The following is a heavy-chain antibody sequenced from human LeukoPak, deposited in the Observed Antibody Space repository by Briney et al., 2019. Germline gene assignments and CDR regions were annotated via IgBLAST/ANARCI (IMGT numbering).Heavy chain of an antibody. CDR1: GFTFSRYS. CDR2: ISNNGGST. J-gene: IGHJ4*02. CDR3: ARTSIAAREADY. D-gene: IGHD6-6*01. Sequence: TGGSLRLSCAASGFTFSRYSMHWVRQAPGKGLEYASAISNNGGSTYYAKSVKGRFTISRDNSKNTLYLQMGSLRAEDMAVYYCARTSIAAREADYWGQGTLVTVSS. V-gene: IGHV3-64*01.